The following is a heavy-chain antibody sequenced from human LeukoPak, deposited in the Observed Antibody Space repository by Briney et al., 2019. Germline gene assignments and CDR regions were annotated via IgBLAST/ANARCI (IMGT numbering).Heavy chain of an antibody. V-gene: IGHV5-51*01. CDR3: ARRGRINRLRFGKTYSYYFDY. D-gene: IGHD3-10*01. Sequence: GESLKISCKGSGYSFTSYWIGWVRQMPGKGLEWMGIIYPGDSDTRYSPSFQGQVTISADKSISTAYLQWSSLKASDTAMYYCARRGRINRLRFGKTYSYYFDYWGQGTLVTVSS. CDR2: IYPGDSDT. J-gene: IGHJ4*02. CDR1: GYSFTSYW.